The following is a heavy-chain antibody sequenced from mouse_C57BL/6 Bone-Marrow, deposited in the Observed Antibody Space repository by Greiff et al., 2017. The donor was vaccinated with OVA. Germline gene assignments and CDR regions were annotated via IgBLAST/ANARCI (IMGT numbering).Heavy chain of an antibody. V-gene: IGHV5-6*01. CDR1: GFTFSSYG. Sequence: EVQLVESGGDLVKPGGSLKISCAASGFTFSSYGMSWVRPTPDKRLEWVATISSGGSYPYYPDSVKGRFTISRDNAKNTLYLQMSSLKAEDTAMDDCASGGIRLYGYGFDYCGQGTTLTVSS. D-gene: IGHD2-2*01. J-gene: IGHJ2*01. CDR2: ISSGGSYP. CDR3: ASGGIRLYGYGFDY.